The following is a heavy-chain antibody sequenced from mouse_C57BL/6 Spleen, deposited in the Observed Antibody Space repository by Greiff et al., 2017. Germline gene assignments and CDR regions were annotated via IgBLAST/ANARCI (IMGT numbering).Heavy chain of an antibody. V-gene: IGHV1-64*01. Sequence: QVQLQQSGAELVKPGASVKLSCKASGYTFTSYWMHWVKQRPGQGLEWIGMIHPNSGSTNYNEKFKSKATLTVDKSSSTAYMQLSSLTSEDSAVYYCATGGGHYGIDYWGQGTTLTVSS. CDR3: ATGGGHYGIDY. CDR1: GYTFTSYW. CDR2: IHPNSGST. D-gene: IGHD1-1*01. J-gene: IGHJ2*01.